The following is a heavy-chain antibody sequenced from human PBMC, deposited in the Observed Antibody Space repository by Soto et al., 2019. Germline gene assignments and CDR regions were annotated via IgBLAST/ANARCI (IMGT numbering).Heavy chain of an antibody. V-gene: IGHV1-18*01. Sequence: ASVKVSCKASGYTFTSYGISWVRQAPGQGLEWMGWISAYNGNTNYAQKLQGRVTMTTDTSTSTAYMELRSLRSDDTAVYYCARGYCSSISCYWFDYWGQGTLVTVSS. D-gene: IGHD2-2*01. CDR2: ISAYNGNT. CDR1: GYTFTSYG. CDR3: ARGYCSSISCYWFDY. J-gene: IGHJ4*02.